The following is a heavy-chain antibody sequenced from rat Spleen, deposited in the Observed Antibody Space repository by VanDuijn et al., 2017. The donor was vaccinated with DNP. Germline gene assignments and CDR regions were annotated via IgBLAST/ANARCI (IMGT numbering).Heavy chain of an antibody. CDR1: GFTFSDYA. V-gene: IGHV5-17*01. J-gene: IGHJ2*01. CDR3: ARPDY. Sequence: EVQLVESGGGLVQPGRSLKLSCAASGFTFSDYAMAWVRQAPKKGLEWVATINYDGSSTYYRDSVKGRFTISRDNAKSTLYLQMDSLRSEDTATYYCARPDYWGQGVMVTVSS. CDR2: INYDGSST.